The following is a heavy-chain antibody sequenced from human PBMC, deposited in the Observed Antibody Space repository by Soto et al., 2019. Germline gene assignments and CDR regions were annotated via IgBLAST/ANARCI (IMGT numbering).Heavy chain of an antibody. CDR1: GGSFSGYY. CDR3: ARGRGLWFGELNYYYGMDV. Sequence: SETLSLTCAVYGGSFSGYYWSCIRQPPGKGLEWIVEINHSGSSNYNPSLKSRVTISVDTSQNQFSLKLSSVTAADTAVYYCARGRGLWFGELNYYYGMDVGGQGTTVTVSS. D-gene: IGHD3-10*01. CDR2: INHSGSS. V-gene: IGHV4-34*01. J-gene: IGHJ6*02.